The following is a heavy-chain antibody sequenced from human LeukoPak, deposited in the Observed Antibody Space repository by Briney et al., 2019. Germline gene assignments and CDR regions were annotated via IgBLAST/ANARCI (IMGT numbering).Heavy chain of an antibody. CDR3: TTDSAGTTGTTWDYYYYYMDV. J-gene: IGHJ6*03. CDR2: IKSKTDGGTT. Sequence: GGSLRLSCAASGFTFSNAWMSWVRQAPGKGLEWVGRIKSKTDGGTTDYAAPVKGRFTISRDDSKNTLYLQMNSLKTEDTAVYYCTTDSAGTTGTTWDYYYYYMDVWGKGTTVTVSS. D-gene: IGHD1-1*01. V-gene: IGHV3-15*01. CDR1: GFTFSNAW.